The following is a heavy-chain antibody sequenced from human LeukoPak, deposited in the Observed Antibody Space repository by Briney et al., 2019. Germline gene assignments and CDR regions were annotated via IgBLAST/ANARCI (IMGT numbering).Heavy chain of an antibody. CDR2: VNSDSSLM. V-gene: IGHV3-21*01. J-gene: IGHJ4*02. D-gene: IGHD3-16*01. CDR3: IRDLFDDYSLDY. CDR1: GFTFSSYS. Sequence: PGGSLRLSCSASGFTFSSYSISWVRQAPGKGLEWVSSVNSDSSLMFYAESVKGRFTISRDNARNSLYLQMNSLRAEDTAVYYCIRDLFDDYSLDYWGQGALVTVSS.